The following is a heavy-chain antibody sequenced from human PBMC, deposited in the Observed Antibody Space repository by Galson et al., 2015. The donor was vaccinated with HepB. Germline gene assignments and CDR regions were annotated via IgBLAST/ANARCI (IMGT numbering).Heavy chain of an antibody. CDR2: INSDGSST. CDR1: GFTFSSYW. D-gene: IGHD5-18*01. V-gene: IGHV3-74*01. CDR3: AREEVDTAMPTQYYFDY. J-gene: IGHJ4*02. Sequence: SLRLSCAASGFTFSSYWMHWVRQAPGKGLVWVSRINSDGSSTSYADSVKGRFTISRDNAKNTLYLQMNSLRAEDTAVYYCAREEVDTAMPTQYYFDYWGQGTLVTVSS.